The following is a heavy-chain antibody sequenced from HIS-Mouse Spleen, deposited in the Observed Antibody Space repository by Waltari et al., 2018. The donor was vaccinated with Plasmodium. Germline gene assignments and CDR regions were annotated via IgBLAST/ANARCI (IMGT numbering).Heavy chain of an antibody. V-gene: IGHV3-53*01. D-gene: IGHD6-6*01. CDR1: GFTVSRNY. J-gene: IGHJ3*02. CDR3: ARGMKSSSSAFDI. Sequence: EVQLVESGGGLIQPGGSLRLSCAASGFTVSRNYMRWVRQAPGKGLEWVSVIYSGGSTYYADSVKGRFTISRDNSKNTLYLQMNSLRAEDTAVYYCARGMKSSSSAFDIWGQGTMVTVSS. CDR2: IYSGGST.